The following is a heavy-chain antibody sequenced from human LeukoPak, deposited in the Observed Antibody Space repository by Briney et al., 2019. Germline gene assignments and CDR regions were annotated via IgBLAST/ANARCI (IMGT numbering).Heavy chain of an antibody. CDR3: ARRFGYSYGYWFDS. CDR2: IYYSGTT. J-gene: IGHJ5*01. CDR1: GGSISRNSDY. D-gene: IGHD5-18*01. V-gene: IGHV4-39*01. Sequence: SETLSLTCTVSGGSISRNSDYWGWIRQPPGKGLEWIGIIYYSGTTYYNPSLKSRVTISVDTSKNHFSLRLTSVTAADTAVYYCARRFGYSYGYWFDSWGQGTLVTVSS.